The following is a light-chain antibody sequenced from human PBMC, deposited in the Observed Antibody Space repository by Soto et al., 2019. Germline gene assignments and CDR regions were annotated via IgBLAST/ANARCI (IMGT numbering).Light chain of an antibody. CDR3: QKYDSLPLT. J-gene: IGKJ3*01. CDR2: AAS. CDR1: QDISNY. V-gene: IGKV1-33*01. Sequence: DIQMTQSPSSLSASVGDRVTISCQASQDISNYLNWYQHKEGKAPKLLIYAASNWETGVPSRFSGRGSGSDFPLSICSLQPEDIATYYCQKYDSLPLTFGPGTKVDI.